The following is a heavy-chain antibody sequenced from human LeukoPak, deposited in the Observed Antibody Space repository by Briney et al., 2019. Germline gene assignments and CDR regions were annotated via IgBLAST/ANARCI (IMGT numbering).Heavy chain of an antibody. D-gene: IGHD2-21*02. CDR3: ARVQVVVTAHFDY. J-gene: IGHJ4*02. Sequence: GGSLRLSCAASGFTFSNYWMSWVRQAPGKGLEWVANIKQDGSEKYYVDSVKGRSTISRDNAKNSLYLQMNSLRAEDTAVYYCARVQVVVTAHFDYWGQGTLVTVSS. CDR2: IKQDGSEK. CDR1: GFTFSNYW. V-gene: IGHV3-7*03.